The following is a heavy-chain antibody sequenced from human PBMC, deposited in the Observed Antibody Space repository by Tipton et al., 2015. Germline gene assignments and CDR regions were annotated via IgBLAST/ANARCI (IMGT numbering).Heavy chain of an antibody. CDR2: ISGYNGNT. V-gene: IGHV1-18*01. Sequence: QLVQSGVEVKKPGASVKVSCKASGYSFTTYGIAWVRQAPGQGPEWMGWISGYNGNTNYAPKVQGRVTMTRDTSTNTVYMELRSLRSDDTAVYYCARDLAAETTDAFDIWGQGTIVTVSS. CDR1: GYSFTTYG. D-gene: IGHD6-13*01. CDR3: ARDLAAETTDAFDI. J-gene: IGHJ3*02.